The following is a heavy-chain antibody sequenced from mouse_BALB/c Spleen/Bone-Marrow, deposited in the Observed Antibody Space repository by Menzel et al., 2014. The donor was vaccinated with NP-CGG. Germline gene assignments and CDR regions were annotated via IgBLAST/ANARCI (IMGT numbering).Heavy chain of an antibody. D-gene: IGHD2-4*01. CDR3: ARYDYGVYFDY. Sequence: EVHLVESGAELVKPGASVKLSCTASGFNIKDTYMHWVKQRPEQGLEWIGRIDPANGNTKYDPKFQGKATITADTSSNTAYLQLSSLTSEDTAVYYCARYDYGVYFDYWGHGTTLTVSS. CDR2: IDPANGNT. J-gene: IGHJ2*01. V-gene: IGHV14-3*02. CDR1: GFNIKDTY.